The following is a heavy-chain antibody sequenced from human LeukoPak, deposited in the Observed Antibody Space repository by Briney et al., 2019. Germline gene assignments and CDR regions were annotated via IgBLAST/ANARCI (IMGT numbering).Heavy chain of an antibody. CDR2: IKQDGSEK. J-gene: IGHJ4*02. V-gene: IGHV3-7*04. CDR1: GFTFSTYS. Sequence: PGGSLRLSCAASGFTFSTYSMNWVRQAPGKGLEWLANIKQDGSEKYYVDSVKGRFTISRDNAKNSLYLQMNSLRAEDTAVYYCARVSAYFDYWGQGTLVTVSS. D-gene: IGHD2-2*01. CDR3: ARVSAYFDY.